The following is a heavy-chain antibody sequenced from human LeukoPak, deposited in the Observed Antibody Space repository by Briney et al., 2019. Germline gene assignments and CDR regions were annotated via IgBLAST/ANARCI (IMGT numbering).Heavy chain of an antibody. Sequence: PSETLSLTCTVSGGSISSYYWSWIRQPPGKGLEWIGYIYYSGSTNYNPSLKSRVTISVDTSKNQFSLKLSSVTAADTAVYYCARDKGTWYYGSGSSYGMDVWGQGTTVTVSS. J-gene: IGHJ6*02. CDR2: IYYSGST. D-gene: IGHD3-10*01. V-gene: IGHV4-59*01. CDR3: ARDKGTWYYGSGSSYGMDV. CDR1: GGSISSYY.